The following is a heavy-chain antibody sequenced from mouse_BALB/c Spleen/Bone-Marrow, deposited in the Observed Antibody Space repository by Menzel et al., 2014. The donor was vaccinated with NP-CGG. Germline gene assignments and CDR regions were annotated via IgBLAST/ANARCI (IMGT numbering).Heavy chain of an antibody. J-gene: IGHJ4*01. V-gene: IGHV1-54*01. CDR2: INPGSGGT. CDR1: GYAFTNYL. CDR3: ARWDYAMDY. Sequence: VQRVESGAELVRPGTSVKVSCEASGYAFTNYLIEWVKQRPGQGLEWIRVINPGSGGTNYNEKFKGKATLTADKSSSTAYMQLSSLTSDDSAVYFCARWDYAMDYWGQGTSVTVSS.